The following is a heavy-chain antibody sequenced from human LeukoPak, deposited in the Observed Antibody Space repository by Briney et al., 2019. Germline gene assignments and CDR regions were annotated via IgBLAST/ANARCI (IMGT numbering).Heavy chain of an antibody. V-gene: IGHV4-34*01. CDR2: INHSGGT. CDR3: ARGGGNNWNDQVDY. J-gene: IGHJ4*02. D-gene: IGHD1-20*01. CDR1: GGSINTYY. Sequence: SETLSLTCSVSGGSINTYYWSWIRQPPGKGLEWIGEINHSGGTNYNPSLKSRVTISVDTSKNLFSLKLSSVTAADTAVYYCARGGGNNWNDQVDYWGQGTLVTVSS.